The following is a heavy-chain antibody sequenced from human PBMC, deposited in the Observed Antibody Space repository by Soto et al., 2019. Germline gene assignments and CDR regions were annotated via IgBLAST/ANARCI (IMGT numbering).Heavy chain of an antibody. V-gene: IGHV4-34*01. J-gene: IGHJ6*02. CDR1: GGSFSGYY. Sequence: QVQLQQWGAGLLKPSETLSLTCAVYGGSFSGYYWNWIRQPPGKGLEWIGEINHSGSPNYNPSLKSRVTISVDTSKNQFSLKLSSMTAADTAVYYCTRRYDFWSGPAYCYHYGMDVWGQGTTVTVTS. CDR2: INHSGSP. D-gene: IGHD3-3*01. CDR3: TRRYDFWSGPAYCYHYGMDV.